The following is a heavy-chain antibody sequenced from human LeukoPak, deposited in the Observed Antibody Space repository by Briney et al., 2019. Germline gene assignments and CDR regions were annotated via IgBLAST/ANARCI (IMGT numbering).Heavy chain of an antibody. V-gene: IGHV4-59*12. CDR1: DGSITTYY. D-gene: IGHD6-13*01. Sequence: SETLSLTCTVSDGSITTYYWSWMRQPPGKGLEWIGYIYSGSTSYNPSLKSRVTMSVDTSKNQFSLKLSSATAADTVVYYCARVTVGQQLAYYYYYMDVWGKGTTVTISS. J-gene: IGHJ6*03. CDR3: ARVTVGQQLAYYYYYMDV. CDR2: IYSGST.